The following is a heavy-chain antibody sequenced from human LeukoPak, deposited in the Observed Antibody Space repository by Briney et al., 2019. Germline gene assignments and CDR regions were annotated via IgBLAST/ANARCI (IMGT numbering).Heavy chain of an antibody. Sequence: SETLSLTCTVSGGSIRNTNYNWGWIRQPPGKGLEWIGSIHYTGSTYYNPSLKSRVTISVDTSKNQFSLKLSSVTAADTAMYYCARSVAAAGTDPFDYWGQGTLVTVSS. D-gene: IGHD6-13*01. CDR3: ARSVAAAGTDPFDY. J-gene: IGHJ4*02. CDR1: GGSIRNTNYN. CDR2: IHYTGST. V-gene: IGHV4-39*07.